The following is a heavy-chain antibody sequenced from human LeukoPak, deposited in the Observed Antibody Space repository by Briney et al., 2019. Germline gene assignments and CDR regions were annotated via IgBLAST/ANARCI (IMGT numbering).Heavy chain of an antibody. D-gene: IGHD3-10*01. J-gene: IGHJ3*02. CDR2: IYSDGST. CDR1: GFTVSTNY. Sequence: PGGSLRLSCAASGFTVSTNYITWVRQAPGKGLEWVSFIYSDGSTYYADSVKGRFTISRDNSKNTLYLQMSSLRAEDTAVYYCAREWRGSVDAFDIWGQGTMVTVSS. CDR3: AREWRGSVDAFDI. V-gene: IGHV3-53*01.